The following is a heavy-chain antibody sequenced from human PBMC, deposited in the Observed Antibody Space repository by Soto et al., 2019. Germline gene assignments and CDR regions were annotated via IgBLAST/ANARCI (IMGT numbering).Heavy chain of an antibody. CDR3: TKDQSRVGYCSSTSCYPSGY. Sequence: GGSLRLSCAASGFTLSSHEMHWVRQATGKGLEWVSAIRSAGDTFYADSVKGRFTISRDNSKNTLYLQMNSLRAEDTAVYYCTKDQSRVGYCSSTSCYPSGYWGQGTLVTVSS. D-gene: IGHD2-2*03. J-gene: IGHJ4*02. V-gene: IGHV3-13*01. CDR2: IRSAGDT. CDR1: GFTLSSHE.